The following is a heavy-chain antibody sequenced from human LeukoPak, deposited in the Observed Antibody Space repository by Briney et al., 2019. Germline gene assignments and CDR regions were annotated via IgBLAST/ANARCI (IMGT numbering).Heavy chain of an antibody. CDR2: INQDGSEI. CDR3: ATDRDNSDWQKRFDS. V-gene: IGHV3-7*01. D-gene: IGHD2-21*02. J-gene: IGHJ4*02. Sequence: PGGSLRLSCAASGFTFSTYWMNWYRQAPGKGLEWVGNINQDGSEINYVDSVRGRFTISRDNAKNSLHLQMNSLRAEDTAVYYCATDRDNSDWQKRFDSWGQGILVTVSS. CDR1: GFTFSTYW.